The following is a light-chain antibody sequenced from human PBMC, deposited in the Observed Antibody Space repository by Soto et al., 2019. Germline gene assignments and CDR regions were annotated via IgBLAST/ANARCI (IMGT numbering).Light chain of an antibody. Sequence: DIEMTQSPGTLSLSPGDRATLTCRASQSVSSSRLGWYRQTPGQATRLLIYGASSRATGIPDRFSGSGSGTVFTLTISRLEDEDFAVYYCQQYGSSSTFGQGTRLEIK. CDR1: QSVSSSR. CDR2: GAS. J-gene: IGKJ5*01. V-gene: IGKV3-20*01. CDR3: QQYGSSST.